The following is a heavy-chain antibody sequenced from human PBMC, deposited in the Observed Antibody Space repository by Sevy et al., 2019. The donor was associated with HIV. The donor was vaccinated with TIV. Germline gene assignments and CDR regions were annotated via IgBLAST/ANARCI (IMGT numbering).Heavy chain of an antibody. Sequence: GGSMRLSCAASGFTFSSYAMHWVRQAPGKGLEWVAVISYDGSNKYYADSVKGRFTISSDNSKNTLYLQMNSLRAEDTAVYYCARAPIVVVIAPADYWGQGTLVTVSS. CDR3: ARAPIVVVIAPADY. D-gene: IGHD3-22*01. J-gene: IGHJ4*02. CDR1: GFTFSSYA. V-gene: IGHV3-30-3*01. CDR2: ISYDGSNK.